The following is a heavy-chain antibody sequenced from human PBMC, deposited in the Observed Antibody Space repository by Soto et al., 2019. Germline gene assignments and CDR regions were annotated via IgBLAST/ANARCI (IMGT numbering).Heavy chain of an antibody. CDR3: ARDQKEYYDSSGYQFDY. J-gene: IGHJ4*02. V-gene: IGHV1-69*13. CDR1: GGTFSSYA. D-gene: IGHD3-22*01. Sequence: ASVKVSCKASGGTFSSYAISWVRQAPGQGLEWMGGIIPIFGTANYAQKFQGRVTITADESTSTAYMELSSLRSEDTAVYYCARDQKEYYDSSGYQFDYWGQGTLVTVSS. CDR2: IIPIFGTA.